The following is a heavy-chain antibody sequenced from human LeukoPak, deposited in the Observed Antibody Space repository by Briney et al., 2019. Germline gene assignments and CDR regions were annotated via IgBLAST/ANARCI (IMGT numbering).Heavy chain of an antibody. V-gene: IGHV4-59*01. CDR3: ARDRGESDCSGGSCYPRGTVYFDY. CDR1: GGSISSYY. D-gene: IGHD2-15*01. J-gene: IGHJ4*02. CDR2: INHSGST. Sequence: PSETLSLTCTVSGGSISSYYWSWIRQPPGKGLEWIGEINHSGSTNYNPSLKSRVTISVDTSKNQFSLKLSSVTAADTAVYYCARDRGESDCSGGSCYPRGTVYFDYWGQGTLVTVSS.